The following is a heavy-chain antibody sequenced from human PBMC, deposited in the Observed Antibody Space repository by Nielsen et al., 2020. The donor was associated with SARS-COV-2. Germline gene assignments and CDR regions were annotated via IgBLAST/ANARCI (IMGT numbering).Heavy chain of an antibody. Sequence: GESLKISCAASGFTFSSYSMNWVRQAPGKGLEWVSSISISSSSFYYTDSVKGRFTISRDNAKNSLYLQMNSLRAEDTALYYCAKDLGAVTGDEDYGMDVWGQGTTVTVSS. J-gene: IGHJ6*02. D-gene: IGHD6-19*01. CDR3: AKDLGAVTGDEDYGMDV. V-gene: IGHV3-21*04. CDR1: GFTFSSYS. CDR2: ISISSSSF.